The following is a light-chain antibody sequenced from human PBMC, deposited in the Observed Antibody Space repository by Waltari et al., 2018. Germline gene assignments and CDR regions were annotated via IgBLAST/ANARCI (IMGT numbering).Light chain of an antibody. CDR1: QNISSY. J-gene: IGKJ3*01. CDR3: QQSYSTLGT. CDR2: AAS. Sequence: DIQMTQSPSSLSASLGDRVTITCRASQNISSYLNWYQQKPGKAPKLLIYAASSLQSGVPSRFSGSGSGTDFTLTISSLQPEDFATYYCQQSYSTLGTFGPGTKVDIK. V-gene: IGKV1-39*01.